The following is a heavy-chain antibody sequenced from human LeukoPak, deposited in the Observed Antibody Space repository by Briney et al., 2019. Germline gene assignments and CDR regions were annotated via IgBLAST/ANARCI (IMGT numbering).Heavy chain of an antibody. V-gene: IGHV3-30*04. Sequence: GVSLRLSWAPSGFFFSSHGLHGVRDARGQGLEGLAFISFDGKNKINEDSVKGQFTISRDNPKNKLYLQMKSLRPEDTSVYYCEKEGTHRFGPLIQRDYDVWGRGTMVAVSS. D-gene: IGHD3-10*01. CDR2: ISFDGKNK. J-gene: IGHJ3*01. CDR1: GFFFSSHG. CDR3: EKEGTHRFGPLIQRDYDV.